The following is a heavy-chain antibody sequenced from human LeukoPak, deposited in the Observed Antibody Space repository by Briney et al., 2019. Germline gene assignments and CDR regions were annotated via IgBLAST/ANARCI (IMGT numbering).Heavy chain of an antibody. J-gene: IGHJ5*02. CDR2: IYYSGST. CDR3: ARSGGVRKELRGYSYGFASTNANWFDP. D-gene: IGHD5-18*01. Sequence: SETLSLTCTVSGGSISSYYWSWIRQPPGKGLEWIGYIYYSGSTNYNPSLKSRVTISVDTSKNQFSLKLSSVTAADTAVYYCARSGGVRKELRGYSYGFASTNANWFDPWGQGTLVTVSS. V-gene: IGHV4-59*12. CDR1: GGSISSYY.